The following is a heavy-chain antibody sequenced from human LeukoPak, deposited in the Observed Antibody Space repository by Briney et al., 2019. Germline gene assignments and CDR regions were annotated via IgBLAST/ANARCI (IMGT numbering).Heavy chain of an antibody. CDR3: VRVALLRYFDWLLSPLDY. D-gene: IGHD3-9*01. CDR1: GFTFSSYS. J-gene: IGHJ4*02. V-gene: IGHV3-21*01. Sequence: GGSLRLSCAASGFTFSSYSMNWVRQAPGKGLEWVSSISSSSSYIYYADSVKGRFTISRDNAKNSLYLQMNSLRAEDKAVYYCVRVALLRYFDWLLSPLDYWGQGTLVTVSS. CDR2: ISSSSSYI.